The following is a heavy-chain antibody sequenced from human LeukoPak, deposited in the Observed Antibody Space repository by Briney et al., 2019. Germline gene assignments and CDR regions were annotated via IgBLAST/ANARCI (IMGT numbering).Heavy chain of an antibody. D-gene: IGHD3-16*01. J-gene: IGHJ3*02. V-gene: IGHV3-15*01. CDR1: GFTFSNAW. CDR2: IKSKTDGGTT. Sequence: GGSLRLSCAASGFTFSNAWMSWVRQAPGKGLEWVGRIKSKTDGGTTDYAAPVKGRFTISRDDSKNTLYLQMNSLKTEDTAVYYCTTDTLEVYTAFDIWGQGTMVTVSS. CDR3: TTDTLEVYTAFDI.